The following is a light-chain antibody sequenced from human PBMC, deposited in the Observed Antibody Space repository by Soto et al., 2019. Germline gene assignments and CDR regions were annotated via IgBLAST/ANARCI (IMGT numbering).Light chain of an antibody. CDR1: QSARSS. Sequence: EVVMTQSPATLSVSPGERATLSCRASQSARSSLGWYQQKPGQAPSLLIYDVSIRATGIPARFNGSGSGTDFTLTISSLQSEDSAVYFCQQYNNWPPTFGPGTRLEIK. CDR3: QQYNNWPPT. V-gene: IGKV3-15*01. CDR2: DVS. J-gene: IGKJ5*01.